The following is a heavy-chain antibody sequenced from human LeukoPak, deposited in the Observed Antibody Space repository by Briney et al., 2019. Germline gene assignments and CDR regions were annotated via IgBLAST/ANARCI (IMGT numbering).Heavy chain of an antibody. V-gene: IGHV4-4*02. Sequence: SETLSLTCAVSGGSISSSNWWSWVRQPPGKGLGWIGEIYHSGSTNYNPSLKSRVTISVDKSKNQFSLKLSSVTAADTAVYYCARFSGTMVRGVIRRWYFGLWGRGTLVTVSS. D-gene: IGHD3-10*01. CDR3: ARFSGTMVRGVIRRWYFGL. CDR2: IYHSGST. J-gene: IGHJ2*01. CDR1: GGSISSSNW.